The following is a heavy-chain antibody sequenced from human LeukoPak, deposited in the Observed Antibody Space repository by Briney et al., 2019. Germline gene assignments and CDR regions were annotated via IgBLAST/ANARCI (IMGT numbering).Heavy chain of an antibody. D-gene: IGHD2-21*01. V-gene: IGHV4-59*01. J-gene: IGHJ4*02. CDR1: GGAMISYY. Sequence: SETLSLTCTVSGGAMISYYWSWIRQTPGKGLEWIAYISDRGSTHYNPSLKSRVTLSVDTSKNQFSLNLSSVTAADTAVYYCARGMQLWVPFDYWGQGTLVTVSS. CDR3: ARGMQLWVPFDY. CDR2: ISDRGST.